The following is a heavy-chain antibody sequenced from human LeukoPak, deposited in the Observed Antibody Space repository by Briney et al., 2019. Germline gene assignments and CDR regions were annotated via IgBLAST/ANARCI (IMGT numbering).Heavy chain of an antibody. D-gene: IGHD3-10*01. CDR3: AREGSSYAPSEPFYFDY. Sequence: GGSLRLSCAASGFTVSTNYMTWVRQSPGHGLQWVSIIYSGGNTYYADSVKGRFTISRDNSKNTLDLQMNSLRAEDTAVYYCAREGSSYAPSEPFYFDYWGQGTLVTVSS. CDR2: IYSGGNT. V-gene: IGHV3-53*01. CDR1: GFTVSTNY. J-gene: IGHJ4*02.